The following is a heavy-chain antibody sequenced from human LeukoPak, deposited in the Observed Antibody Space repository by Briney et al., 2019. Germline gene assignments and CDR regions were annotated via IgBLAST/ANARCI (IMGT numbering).Heavy chain of an antibody. CDR2: IYYSGST. Sequence: SETLSLTCTVSGGSISSYYWSWIRQPPGKGLEWIGYIYYSGSTNYNPSLKSRVTISVDKSKNQSSLKLSSVTAADTAVYYCARVGDYGDYWGQGTLVTVSS. CDR1: GGSISSYY. D-gene: IGHD4-17*01. V-gene: IGHV4-59*01. J-gene: IGHJ4*02. CDR3: ARVGDYGDY.